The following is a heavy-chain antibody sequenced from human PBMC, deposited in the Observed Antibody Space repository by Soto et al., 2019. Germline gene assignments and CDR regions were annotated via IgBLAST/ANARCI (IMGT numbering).Heavy chain of an antibody. CDR2: IYYTGTS. CDR3: ARASRLNPGHLDY. CDR1: GYSIRTYNW. V-gene: IGHV4-28*03. Sequence: PSETLSLTCAIPGYSIRTYNWWVWIRQPPGKGLEWIGYIYYTGTSYYNLSLKSRVSMSINTATDQFSLNLGSLTAAHTPAYYCARASRLNPGHLDYWGQGILVTVSS. D-gene: IGHD7-27*01. J-gene: IGHJ4*02.